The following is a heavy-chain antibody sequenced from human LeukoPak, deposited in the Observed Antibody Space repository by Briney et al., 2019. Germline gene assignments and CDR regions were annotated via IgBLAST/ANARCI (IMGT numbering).Heavy chain of an antibody. V-gene: IGHV4-4*02. CDR1: GGSISNSNW. CDR2: IYHSGST. J-gene: IGHJ4*02. D-gene: IGHD1-26*01. CDR3: ARQGGKWERQIDY. Sequence: PSGTLSLTCAVSGGSISNSNWWSWVRQPPGRGLEWIGEIYHSGSTNYNPSLKSRVTISVDKSKNQFSLKLSSVTAADTAVYYCARQGGKWERQIDYWGQGTLVTVSS.